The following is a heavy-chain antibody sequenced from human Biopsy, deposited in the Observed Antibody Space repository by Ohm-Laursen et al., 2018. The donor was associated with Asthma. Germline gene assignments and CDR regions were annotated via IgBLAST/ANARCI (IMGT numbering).Heavy chain of an antibody. V-gene: IGHV1-18*01. D-gene: IGHD3-10*01. CDR2: ISVYNGNT. CDR3: ARAVDYSHYYGIDV. Sequence: ASVKVSCKTSGYTLNSAGITWVRQAPGQGLEWMGWISVYNGNTKVAQKLQDRVTMITDTSTSTAYMELRSLRSDDTAVYFRARAVDYSHYYGIDVWGQGTTVTVS. J-gene: IGHJ6*02. CDR1: GYTLNSAG.